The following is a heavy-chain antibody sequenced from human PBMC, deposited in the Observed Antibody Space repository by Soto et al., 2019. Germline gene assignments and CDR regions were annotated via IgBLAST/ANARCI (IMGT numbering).Heavy chain of an antibody. CDR3: ARASDYYYGMDV. CDR1: GYTFTGYY. Sequence: QVQLVQSGAEVKKPGASVKVSCKASGYTFTGYYMHWVRQAPGQGLEWMGWINPNSGGTNYAQTFQGWVTMTRDTSISAAYMELSRLRSGDTAVYDCARASDYYYGMDVWGQGTTVTVSS. V-gene: IGHV1-2*04. J-gene: IGHJ6*02. CDR2: INPNSGGT. D-gene: IGHD6-6*01.